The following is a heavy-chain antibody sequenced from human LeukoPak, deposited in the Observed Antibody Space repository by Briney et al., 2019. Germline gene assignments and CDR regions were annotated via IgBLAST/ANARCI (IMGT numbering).Heavy chain of an antibody. CDR1: GYTFTSYG. Sequence: ASVKVTCLASGYTFTSYGISWLRQAPGQGLEGMGWISAYNGNTNYAQKLQGRATMNTETSTNTVYIEVSSLTSDDTDVYYFATTPLPATMTVVVNSHFHYCGQGTPFTVSS. V-gene: IGHV1-18*01. CDR2: ISAYNGNT. D-gene: IGHD3-22*01. CDR3: ATTPLPATMTVVVNSHFHY. J-gene: IGHJ4*02.